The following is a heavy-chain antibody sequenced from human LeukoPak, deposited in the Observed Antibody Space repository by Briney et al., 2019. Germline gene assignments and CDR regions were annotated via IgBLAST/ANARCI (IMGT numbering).Heavy chain of an antibody. Sequence: GGSLRLSCAASGFTFSSYSMNWVRQAPGKGLEWVSFISSSSYIYYADSVKGRFTISRDNAKNSLYLQMNSLRAEDTAVYYCARVLRGSGSYETWGQGTLVTVSS. J-gene: IGHJ5*02. CDR3: ARVLRGSGSYET. D-gene: IGHD3-10*01. CDR1: GFTFSSYS. V-gene: IGHV3-21*01. CDR2: ISSSSYI.